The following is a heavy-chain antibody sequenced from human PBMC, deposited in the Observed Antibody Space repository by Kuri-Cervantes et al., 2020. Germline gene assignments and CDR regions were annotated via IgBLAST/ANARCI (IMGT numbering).Heavy chain of an antibody. CDR2: IYSCRST. CDR1: GFTVSSNY. J-gene: IGHJ6*03. V-gene: IGHV3-66*03. D-gene: IGHD2-21*02. CDR3: AKDLVELLQYYMDV. Sequence: GESLKISCAASGFTVSSNYMSWVRQAPGKGLEWVSVIYSCRSTYYADSVKGQFTISRDNSKNTLYLQMNSLRAEDTAVYYCAKDLVELLQYYMDVWGKGTTVTVSS.